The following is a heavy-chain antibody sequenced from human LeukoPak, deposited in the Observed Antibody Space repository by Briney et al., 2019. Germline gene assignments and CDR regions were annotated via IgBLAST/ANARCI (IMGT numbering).Heavy chain of an antibody. CDR2: ISYDGTNK. D-gene: IGHD3-22*01. Sequence: GGSLRLSCAASGSTFSTYAIHWVRQTPGKGLQWVAVISYDGTNKYYADSVKGRFTISRDNSKNTLYLQMNSLSAEDTAVYYCAKDPGYYDSSGYIFDYWGQGTLVTVSS. CDR3: AKDPGYYDSSGYIFDY. CDR1: GSTFSTYA. J-gene: IGHJ4*02. V-gene: IGHV3-30*18.